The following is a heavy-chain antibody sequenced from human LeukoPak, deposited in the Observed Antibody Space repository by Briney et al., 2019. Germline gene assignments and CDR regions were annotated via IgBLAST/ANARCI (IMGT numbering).Heavy chain of an antibody. D-gene: IGHD2-21*02. CDR2: ISSSSSTI. J-gene: IGHJ4*02. Sequence: PGGSLRLSCAASGFTFSSYSMNWVRQAPGKGLEWVSYISSSSSTIYYADSVKGRFTISRDNAKNSLYLQMNSLRAEDTAVYYCARDWLENHCGGDCDSGYWGQGTLVTVSS. CDR1: GFTFSSYS. CDR3: ARDWLENHCGGDCDSGY. V-gene: IGHV3-48*04.